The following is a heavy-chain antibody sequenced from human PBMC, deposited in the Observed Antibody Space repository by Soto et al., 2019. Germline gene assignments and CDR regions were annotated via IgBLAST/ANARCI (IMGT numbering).Heavy chain of an antibody. J-gene: IGHJ4*02. V-gene: IGHV3-43D*04. D-gene: IGHD3-3*01. Sequence: GSLRLSCAASGFTFDDYAMHWVRQAPGKGLEWVSLISWDGGSTYYADSVKGRFTISRDNSKNSLYLQMNSLRAEDTALYYCSKVQRLRFLEWAPDFWGQGTLVTVS. CDR1: GFTFDDYA. CDR2: ISWDGGST. CDR3: SKVQRLRFLEWAPDF.